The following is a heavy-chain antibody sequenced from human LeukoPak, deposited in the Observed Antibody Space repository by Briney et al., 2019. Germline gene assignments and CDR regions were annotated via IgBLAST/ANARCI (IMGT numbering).Heavy chain of an antibody. D-gene: IGHD6-13*01. CDR2: ISSSSSYI. J-gene: IGHJ4*02. CDR1: GFTFSSYS. CDR3: AREYSSSCFDY. V-gene: IGHV3-21*01. Sequence: GGSLRLSCAASGFTFSSYSMNWDRQAPGKGLEWVSSISSSSSYIYYADSVKGRFTISRDNAKNSLYLQMNSLRAEDTAVYYCAREYSSSCFDYWGQGTLVAVSS.